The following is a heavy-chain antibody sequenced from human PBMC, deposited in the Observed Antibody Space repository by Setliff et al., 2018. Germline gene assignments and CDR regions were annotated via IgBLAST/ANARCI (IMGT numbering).Heavy chain of an antibody. CDR2: IYTSGST. V-gene: IGHV4-61*09. D-gene: IGHD3-3*01. CDR3: ARGGYYNFWSGYYSTQYYYYGMDV. CDR1: GGSISSGSYY. J-gene: IGHJ6*02. Sequence: SETLSLTCTVSGGSISSGSYYWSWIRQPAGKGLEWIGHIYTSGSTNYNPSLKSRVTISVDTSKNQFSLKLSSVTAADTAVCYCARGGYYNFWSGYYSTQYYYYGMDVWGQGTTVTVSS.